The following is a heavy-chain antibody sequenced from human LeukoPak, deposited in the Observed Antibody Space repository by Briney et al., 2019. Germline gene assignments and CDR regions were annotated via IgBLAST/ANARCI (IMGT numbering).Heavy chain of an antibody. D-gene: IGHD3-22*01. Sequence: SVKVSCKASGGTFSSYAVSWVRQAPGQGLEWMGGIIPIFGTANYAQKFQGRVTITADESTSTAYMELSSLRSEDTAVYYCARDRRDTNYYDSSGYDDAFDIWGQGTMVTVSS. CDR3: ARDRRDTNYYDSSGYDDAFDI. V-gene: IGHV1-69*13. J-gene: IGHJ3*02. CDR1: GGTFSSYA. CDR2: IIPIFGTA.